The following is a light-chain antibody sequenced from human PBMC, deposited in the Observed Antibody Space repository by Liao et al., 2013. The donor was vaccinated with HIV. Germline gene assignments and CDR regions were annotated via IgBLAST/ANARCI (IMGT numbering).Light chain of an antibody. CDR3: QVWDSSSDHWL. CDR1: KLGERY. V-gene: IGLV3-1*01. Sequence: SFELTQPPSVSVSPGQTASITCSGDKLGERYASWYQQRPGQSPVMVIYHDNKRPSGISERFSGSNSGNTATLTISETQALDEADYYCQVWDSSSDHWLFGGGTKLTVL. CDR2: HDN. J-gene: IGLJ3*02.